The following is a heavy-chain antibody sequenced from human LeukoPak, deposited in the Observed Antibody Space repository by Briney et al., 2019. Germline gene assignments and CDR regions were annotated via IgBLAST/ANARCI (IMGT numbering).Heavy chain of an antibody. CDR2: IYYSGST. CDR1: NDSITRYY. CDR3: ARDGIGSSGYYYWDY. J-gene: IGHJ4*02. D-gene: IGHD3-22*01. Sequence: SETLSLTCTVSNDSITRYYWTWIRQPPGKGLEWIGYIYYSGSTNYNPSLKSRVTISVDTSKNQFSLKLSSVTAADTAVYYCARDGIGSSGYYYWDYWGQGTLVTVSS. V-gene: IGHV4-59*01.